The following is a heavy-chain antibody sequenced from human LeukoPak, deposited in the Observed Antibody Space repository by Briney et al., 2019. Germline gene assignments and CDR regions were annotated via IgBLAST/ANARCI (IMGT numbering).Heavy chain of an antibody. CDR3: ARRNYYDSTGYFDS. V-gene: IGHV4-4*02. CDR2: IYQSGAT. D-gene: IGHD3-22*01. CDR1: GGSISGSNW. Sequence: SGTLSLTCAVSGGSISGSNWWSWVRQPPGKGLEWIGEIYQSGATNYNPFLKSRVTISLDKSKNQFSLKVTSVTAADTAVYYCARRNYYDSTGYFDSWGQGTLVTASS. J-gene: IGHJ4*02.